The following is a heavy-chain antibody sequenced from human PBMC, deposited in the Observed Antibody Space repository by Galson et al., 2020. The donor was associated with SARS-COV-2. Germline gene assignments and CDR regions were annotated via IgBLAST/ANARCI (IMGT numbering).Heavy chain of an antibody. CDR1: GFTFSSYA. V-gene: IGHV3-23*01. CDR3: AREYYCSSTSCYWYYYYYMDV. Sequence: GGSLRLSCAASGFTFSSYAMSWVRQAPGKGLEWVSAISGSGGSTYYADSVKGRFTISRDNSKNTLYLQMNSLRAEDTAVYYCAREYYCSSTSCYWYYYYYMDVWGKGTTVTVSS. CDR2: ISGSGGST. D-gene: IGHD2-2*01. J-gene: IGHJ6*03.